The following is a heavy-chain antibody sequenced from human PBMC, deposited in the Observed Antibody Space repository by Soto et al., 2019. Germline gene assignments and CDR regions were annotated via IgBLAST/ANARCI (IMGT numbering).Heavy chain of an antibody. J-gene: IGHJ6*02. CDR1: GYTFTSYY. Sequence: ASVKVSCKASGYTFTSYYMHWVRQAPGQGLEKMGIINPSGGSTSYAQKFQGRVTKTRDTSTSTVYMELSSLRSEDTAVYYCARDLDSSGYYSNSYYYYGMDVWGQGTTVTVSS. D-gene: IGHD3-22*01. V-gene: IGHV1-46*01. CDR2: INPSGGST. CDR3: ARDLDSSGYYSNSYYYYGMDV.